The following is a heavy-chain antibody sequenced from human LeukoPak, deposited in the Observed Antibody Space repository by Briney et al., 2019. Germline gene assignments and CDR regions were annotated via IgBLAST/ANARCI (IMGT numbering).Heavy chain of an antibody. J-gene: IGHJ4*02. CDR1: GYTFTSYA. V-gene: IGHV1-3*01. CDR3: ATGIVGATFGY. Sequence: ASVKVSCKASGYTFTSYAMHWVRQAPGQRLEWMGWINAGNGNTKYSQKFQGRVTMTEDTSTDTAYMELSSLRSEDTAVYYCATGIVGATFGYWGQGTLVTVSS. CDR2: INAGNGNT. D-gene: IGHD1-26*01.